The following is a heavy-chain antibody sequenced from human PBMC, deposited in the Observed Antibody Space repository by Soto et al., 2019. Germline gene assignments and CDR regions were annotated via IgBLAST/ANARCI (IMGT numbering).Heavy chain of an antibody. CDR3: ARRLYDFWSGYSYYYYGMDV. CDR2: ISAYNGNT. Sequence: QVQLVQSGAEVKKPGASVKVSYKASGYTFSNYGISWVRQAPGQGLEWMGWISAYNGNTNYAQKLQGRVTMTTDTSTSTAYMELRSLRSDDTAVYYCARRLYDFWSGYSYYYYGMDVWGQGTTVTVSS. J-gene: IGHJ6*02. V-gene: IGHV1-18*01. CDR1: GYTFSNYG. D-gene: IGHD3-3*01.